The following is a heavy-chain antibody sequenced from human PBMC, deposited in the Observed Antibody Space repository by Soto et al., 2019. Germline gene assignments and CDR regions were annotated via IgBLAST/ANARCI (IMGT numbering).Heavy chain of an antibody. CDR2: ISYDGSNK. D-gene: IGHD3-9*01. CDR1: GFTFSSYG. J-gene: IGHJ6*02. Sequence: PGGSLRLSCAASGFTFSSYGMHWVRQAPGKGLEWVAVISYDGSNKYYADSVKGRFTISRDNSKNTLYLQMNSLRAEDTAVYYCAKERLRYFDWLFPTHYYYYGMDVWGQGTTVTVSS. V-gene: IGHV3-30*18. CDR3: AKERLRYFDWLFPTHYYYYGMDV.